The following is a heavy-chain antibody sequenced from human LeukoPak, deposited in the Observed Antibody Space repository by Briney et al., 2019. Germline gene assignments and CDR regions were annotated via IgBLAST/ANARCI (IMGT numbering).Heavy chain of an antibody. CDR2: INTDGTRT. Sequence: PGGSLRLSCAASGFTFSSYAMSWVRHAPGRGLVWVSRINTDGTRTSYADSVKGRFTISRDNAKNTLFLQMNSLRAEDTAVYYCAREEEGDAFDIWGQGTMVTVSS. CDR3: AREEEGDAFDI. V-gene: IGHV3-74*01. CDR1: GFTFSSYA. J-gene: IGHJ3*02.